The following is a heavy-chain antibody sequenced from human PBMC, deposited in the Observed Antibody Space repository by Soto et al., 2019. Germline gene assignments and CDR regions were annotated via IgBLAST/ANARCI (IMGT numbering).Heavy chain of an antibody. CDR3: ARDLVDTAGGCFDY. V-gene: IGHV1-2*04. CDR2: INPNSGGT. Sequence: QVRLVQSGAEVKKPGASVKVSCKASGYTFTGYYMHWVRQAPGQGLEWMGWINPNSGGTNYAQKFQGWVTMTRDTSISTAYMELSRLRSDDTAVYYCARDLVDTAGGCFDYWGQGTLVTVSS. J-gene: IGHJ4*02. D-gene: IGHD5-18*01. CDR1: GYTFTGYY.